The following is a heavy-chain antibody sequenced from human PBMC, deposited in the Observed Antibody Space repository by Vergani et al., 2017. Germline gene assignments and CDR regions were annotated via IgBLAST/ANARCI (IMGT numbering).Heavy chain of an antibody. Sequence: QLQLQESGPGLVKPSETLSLTCTVSGGSISSSSYYWGWIRQPPGKGLEWIGSIYTSGSTNYNPSLKSRVTISVVTSKNQFSLKLSYVTGADTAVYYCASRRGWLHYGIDFWDQGTMVTVSS. J-gene: IGHJ6*02. CDR2: IYTSGST. CDR1: GGSISSSSYY. D-gene: IGHD5-12*01. CDR3: ASRRGWLHYGIDF. V-gene: IGHV4-39*07.